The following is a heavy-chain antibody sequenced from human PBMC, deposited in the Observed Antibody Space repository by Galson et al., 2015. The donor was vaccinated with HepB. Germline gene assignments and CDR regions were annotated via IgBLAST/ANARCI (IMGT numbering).Heavy chain of an antibody. J-gene: IGHJ6*02. Sequence: SLRLSCAASGFTFSSYAMHWVRQAPGKGLEWVAVISYDGSNKYYADSVKGRFTISRDNSKNTLYLQMNSLRAEDTAVYYCARTEYSSRGYYYYYYGMDVWGQGTTVTVSS. CDR3: ARTEYSSRGYYYYYYGMDV. V-gene: IGHV3-30-3*01. CDR1: GFTFSSYA. D-gene: IGHD6-6*01. CDR2: ISYDGSNK.